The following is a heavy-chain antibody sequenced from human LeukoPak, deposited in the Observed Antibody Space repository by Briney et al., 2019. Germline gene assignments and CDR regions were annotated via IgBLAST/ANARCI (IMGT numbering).Heavy chain of an antibody. CDR2: ISSSSSYI. D-gene: IGHD4-17*01. CDR3: AREGGGTTVSPWYYYYYMDV. Sequence: PGGSLRLSCAASGFTFSSFSMNWVRQAPGKGLEWVSSISSSSSYIYYADSVKGRFTISRDNAKNSLYPQMNSLRAEDTAVYYCAREGGGTTVSPWYYYYYMDVWGKGTTVTVSS. CDR1: GFTFSSFS. V-gene: IGHV3-21*01. J-gene: IGHJ6*03.